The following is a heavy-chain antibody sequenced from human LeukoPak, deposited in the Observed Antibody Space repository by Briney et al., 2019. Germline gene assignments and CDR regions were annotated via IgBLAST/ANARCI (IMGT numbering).Heavy chain of an antibody. D-gene: IGHD3-10*01. V-gene: IGHV3-9*01. CDR3: AKDHRFGELIYFDY. CDR2: ISWNSGSI. J-gene: IGHJ4*02. Sequence: GRSLRLSCAASGFTFDDYAMHWVRQAPGKGLEWVSGISWNSGSIGYADSVKGRFTISRDNSKNTLYLQMNSLRAEDTAVYYCAKDHRFGELIYFDYWGQGTLVTVSS. CDR1: GFTFDDYA.